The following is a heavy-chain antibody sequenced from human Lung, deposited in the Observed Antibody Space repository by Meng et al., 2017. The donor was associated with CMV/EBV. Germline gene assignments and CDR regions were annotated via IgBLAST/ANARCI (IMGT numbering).Heavy chain of an antibody. J-gene: IGHJ4*01. CDR3: ARYFCESGSCFIDY. V-gene: IGHV3-7*01. CDR1: GFTLSSYW. Sequence: SXATSGFTLSSYWMSWVRQAPGKGLEWLAKIGRDGSETDYVDSLEGRFTISRDNAKNSLYLQMNSLRAEDTAVYYCARYFCESGSCFIDYWGHGXLVTVSS. CDR2: IGRDGSET. D-gene: IGHD2-15*01.